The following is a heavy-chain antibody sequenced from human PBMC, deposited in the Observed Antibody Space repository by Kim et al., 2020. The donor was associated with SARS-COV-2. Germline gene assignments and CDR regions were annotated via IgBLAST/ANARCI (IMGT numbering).Heavy chain of an antibody. J-gene: IGHJ6*02. D-gene: IGHD3-10*01. CDR3: ARDQYGSGFYGMDV. Sequence: NPTLKRRVTISVDTSKNQFSLRLSSVTAADTAVYYCARDQYGSGFYGMDVWGQGTTVTVSS. V-gene: IGHV4-59*01.